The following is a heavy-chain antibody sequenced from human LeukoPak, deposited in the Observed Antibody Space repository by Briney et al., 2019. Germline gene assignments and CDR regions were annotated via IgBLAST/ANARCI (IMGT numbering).Heavy chain of an antibody. CDR3: ARVTGYMIEDYFDY. V-gene: IGHV4-59*01. CDR2: IYYSGST. D-gene: IGHD3-22*01. J-gene: IGHJ4*02. Sequence: SETLSLTCAVYGGSFSGYYWSWIRQPPGKGLEWIGYIYYSGSTNYKPSPKSRVTISVETSKNQFSLKLRSVTAADTAVYYCARVTGYMIEDYFDYWGQGTLVTVSS. CDR1: GGSFSGYY.